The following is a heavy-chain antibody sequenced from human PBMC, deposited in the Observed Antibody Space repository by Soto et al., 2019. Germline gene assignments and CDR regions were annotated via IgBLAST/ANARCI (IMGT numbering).Heavy chain of an antibody. D-gene: IGHD3-22*01. V-gene: IGHV3-23*01. CDR1: GFTFISYA. CDR2: LSGSGDST. J-gene: IGHJ3*02. Sequence: EVQLLESGGGLVQPGGSVRLSCAASGFTFISYAMSWVRQAPGKGLEWVSALSGSGDSTYYADSVKGRFTISRDNSKNTLYLQMNSLRPEDTAVYHRAKGGYEYDSSDSDAFDIWGQGTMVTVSS. CDR3: AKGGYEYDSSDSDAFDI.